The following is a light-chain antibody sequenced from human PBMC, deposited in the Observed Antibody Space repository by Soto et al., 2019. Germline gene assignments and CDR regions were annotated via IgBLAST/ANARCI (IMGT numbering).Light chain of an antibody. V-gene: IGKV3-11*01. CDR3: QQRSNWGLT. Sequence: EIVLTQSPATLSLSPGERATLSCRASQSVSSYLAWYQQKPGQAPRLLIYDASNRATGIPARFSGSGSGTDFTLTINSLEPEDFAVYYCQQRSNWGLTFGGGTKVEIK. J-gene: IGKJ4*01. CDR2: DAS. CDR1: QSVSSY.